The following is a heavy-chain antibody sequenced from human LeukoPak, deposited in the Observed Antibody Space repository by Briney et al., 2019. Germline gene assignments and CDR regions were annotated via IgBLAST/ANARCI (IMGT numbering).Heavy chain of an antibody. Sequence: GRSLCPSRAVSGFIVGRNYMSWVRQAPGKGLEWVSVLYGGGSTYYADSVRGRFTISRDNSKNTLYLQINSLRAEDTAVYYCARDTGYNYGPVYWGQGTLVTVSS. CDR3: ARDTGYNYGPVY. J-gene: IGHJ4*02. D-gene: IGHD5-24*01. CDR1: GFIVGRNY. V-gene: IGHV3-53*01. CDR2: LYGGGST.